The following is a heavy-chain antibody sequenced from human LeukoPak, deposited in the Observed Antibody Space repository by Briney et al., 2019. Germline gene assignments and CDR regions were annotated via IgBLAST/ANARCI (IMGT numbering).Heavy chain of an antibody. CDR3: AKDIGSSALYSGYVWCGMDV. CDR2: ISWNSGTI. J-gene: IGHJ6*02. CDR1: GFTFDDYA. V-gene: IGHV3-9*01. Sequence: GGSLRLSCAASGFTFDDYAMHWVRQAPGKGLEWVSGISWNSGTIGYADSVKGRFTISRDNAKNSLYLQMNSLRAEDTALYYCAKDIGSSALYSGYVWCGMDVWDQGTTVTVSS. D-gene: IGHD5-12*01.